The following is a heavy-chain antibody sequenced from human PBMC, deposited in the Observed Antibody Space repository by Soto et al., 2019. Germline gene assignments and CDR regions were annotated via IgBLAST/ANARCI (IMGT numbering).Heavy chain of an antibody. Sequence: QVQLQESGPGLVKPSQTLSLTCTVSGGSISSGDYYWSWIRQPPGKGLEWIGYIYYSGSTYYNPSIMCRVTISVETSKNQFSLKLSSVTAADTAVYYCARVKMATFSDYFDYWGQGTLVTVSS. D-gene: IGHD5-12*01. J-gene: IGHJ4*02. CDR3: ARVKMATFSDYFDY. CDR2: IYYSGST. V-gene: IGHV4-30-4*01. CDR1: GGSISSGDYY.